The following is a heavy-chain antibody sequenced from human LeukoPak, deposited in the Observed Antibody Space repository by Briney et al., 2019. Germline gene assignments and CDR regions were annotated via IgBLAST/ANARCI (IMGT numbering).Heavy chain of an antibody. D-gene: IGHD1-26*01. CDR3: ATPVVAYSGSYYEYYFDY. Sequence: ASVKVSCKVSGYTFTELSMHWVRQAPGKGLEWMGGFDSEDGETIYAQKFQGRVTMTEDTSTDTAYMELSSLRSEDTAVYYCATPVVAYSGSYYEYYFDYWGQGTLVTVSS. V-gene: IGHV1-24*01. J-gene: IGHJ4*02. CDR1: GYTFTELS. CDR2: FDSEDGET.